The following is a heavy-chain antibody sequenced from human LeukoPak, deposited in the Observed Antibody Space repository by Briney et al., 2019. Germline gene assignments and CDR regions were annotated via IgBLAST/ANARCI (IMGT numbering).Heavy chain of an antibody. CDR2: ISYIGST. J-gene: IGHJ3*02. Sequence: SETLSLTCAVSADSFSSHYWTWIRQAPGKGLEWIGYISYIGSTNYNPSLKSRVAISIDTSKNQFSLKLSSVTAADTAVYYCARDLVTVTKGFDIWGQGTMVSVSS. CDR3: ARDLVTVTKGFDI. CDR1: ADSFSSHY. D-gene: IGHD4-17*01. V-gene: IGHV4-59*11.